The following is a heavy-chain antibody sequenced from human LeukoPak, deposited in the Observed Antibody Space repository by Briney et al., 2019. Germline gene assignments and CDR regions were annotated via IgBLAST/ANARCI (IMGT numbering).Heavy chain of an antibody. Sequence: GGSLRLSCAASGFTFSSYGMSWVRQAPGKGLEWVSWISDSSGSANYADSVKGRFTISRDNSKNTLYLQMNSLRAEDTAVHYCAKVKVRGVTDYWGQGTLVTVSS. CDR3: AKVKVRGVTDY. D-gene: IGHD3-10*01. V-gene: IGHV3-23*01. CDR1: GFTFSSYG. CDR2: ISDSSGSA. J-gene: IGHJ4*02.